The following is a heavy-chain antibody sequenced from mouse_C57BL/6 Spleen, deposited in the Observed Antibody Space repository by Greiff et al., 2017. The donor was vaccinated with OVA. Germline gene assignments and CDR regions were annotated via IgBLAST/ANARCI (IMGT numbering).Heavy chain of an antibody. CDR3: TRSYYGSSGDAVDY. CDR2: IDPETGGT. Sequence: QVQLQQSGAELVRPGASVTLSCKASGYTFTDYEMHWVKQTPVHGLEWIGAIDPETGGTAYNQKFKGKAILTADKSSSTAYMELRSLTSEDSAVYYCTRSYYGSSGDAVDYWGQGTSVTVSS. CDR1: GYTFTDYE. D-gene: IGHD1-1*01. V-gene: IGHV1-15*01. J-gene: IGHJ4*01.